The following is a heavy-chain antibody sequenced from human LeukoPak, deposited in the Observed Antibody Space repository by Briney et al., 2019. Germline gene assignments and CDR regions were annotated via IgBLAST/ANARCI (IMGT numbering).Heavy chain of an antibody. CDR2: MSFDGSNK. CDR1: GFTFSSYT. Sequence: PGGSLRLSCAASGFTFSSYTMHWVRQAPGKGLEWVAFMSFDGSNKYYADSVKGRFTISRDNSKNSLYLQMNSLRAEDTAVYYCARDLYYYDSSGYKYWGQGTLVTVSS. V-gene: IGHV3-30*04. J-gene: IGHJ4*02. D-gene: IGHD3-22*01. CDR3: ARDLYYYDSSGYKY.